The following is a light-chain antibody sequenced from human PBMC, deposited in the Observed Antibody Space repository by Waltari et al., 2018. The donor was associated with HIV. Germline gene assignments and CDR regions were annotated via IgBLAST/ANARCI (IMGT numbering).Light chain of an antibody. CDR3: LQHYDYPRS. Sequence: DIPMTQSPSSLSASVGDRVRITCRASQGIRKDLGWYQQKPGPPPRRLIYSASTLQTGVSSRFSGSGSGTEFTLTISSLQPEDSATYYCLQHYDYPRSFGQGTKLGI. CDR1: QGIRKD. CDR2: SAS. J-gene: IGKJ2*01. V-gene: IGKV1-17*01.